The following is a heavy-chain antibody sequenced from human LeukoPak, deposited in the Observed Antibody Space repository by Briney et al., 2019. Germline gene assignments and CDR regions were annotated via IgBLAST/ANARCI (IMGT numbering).Heavy chain of an antibody. V-gene: IGHV1-69*04. CDR2: IISILGIA. J-gene: IGHJ4*02. CDR1: GGTFSSYA. D-gene: IGHD3-3*01. Sequence: ASVKVSCKASGGTFSSYAISWVRQAPGQGLEWMGRIISILGIANYAQKFQGRVTITADKSTSTAYMELSSLRSEDTAVYYCARDMGDDDFWRLIRYWGQGTLVTVSS. CDR3: ARDMGDDDFWRLIRY.